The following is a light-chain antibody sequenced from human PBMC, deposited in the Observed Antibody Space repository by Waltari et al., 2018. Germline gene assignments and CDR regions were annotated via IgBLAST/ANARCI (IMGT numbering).Light chain of an antibody. J-gene: IGLJ3*02. Sequence: QSVLTQPPSVSGAPGQRVTIPRTGSSPNLGAPPGFHWYQPLPRAAPKLPIHDNINRPSGVPDRFSASKSDASASLAITGLRAEDEADYHCQSYDITLRAWVFGGGTKLTVL. V-gene: IGLV1-40*01. CDR3: QSYDITLRAWV. CDR1: SPNLGAPPG. CDR2: DNI.